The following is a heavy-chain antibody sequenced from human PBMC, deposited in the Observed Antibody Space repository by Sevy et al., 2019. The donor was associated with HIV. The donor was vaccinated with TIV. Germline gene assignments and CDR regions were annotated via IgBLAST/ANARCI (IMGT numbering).Heavy chain of an antibody. Sequence: GGSLRLSCAASGFTFSSYAMSWVRQAPGKGLEWVSAISGSGGSTYYADSVKGRFTISRDNSKNMLYLQMNSLRAEDTAVYYCAKCNGDYPYYYYYYYMDVWGKGTTVTVSS. D-gene: IGHD4-17*01. CDR2: ISGSGGST. J-gene: IGHJ6*03. V-gene: IGHV3-23*01. CDR3: AKCNGDYPYYYYYYYMDV. CDR1: GFTFSSYA.